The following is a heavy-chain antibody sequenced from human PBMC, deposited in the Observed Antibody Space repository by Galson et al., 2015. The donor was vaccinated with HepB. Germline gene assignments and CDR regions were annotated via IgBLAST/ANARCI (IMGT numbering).Heavy chain of an antibody. CDR2: IDPSDSYT. V-gene: IGHV5-10-1*01. CDR3: ARRRPDRRYYYGMDV. CDR1: GYSFTSYW. Sequence: QSGAEVKKPGESLRISCKGSGYSFTSYWISWVRQMPGKGLEWMGRIDPSDSYTNYSPSFQVHVTISADKSISTAYLQWSSLKASDTAMYYCARRRPDRRYYYGMDVWGQGTTVTVSS. J-gene: IGHJ6*02.